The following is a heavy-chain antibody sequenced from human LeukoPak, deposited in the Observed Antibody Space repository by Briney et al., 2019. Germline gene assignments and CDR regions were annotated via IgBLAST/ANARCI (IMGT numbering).Heavy chain of an antibody. CDR1: GGSISSYY. V-gene: IGHV4-4*07. CDR2: IYTSGST. CDR3: ARGGGEVLTRAFDY. J-gene: IGHJ4*02. Sequence: SSETLSLTCTVSGGSISSYYWSWIRQPAGKGLEWIGRIYTSGSTNYNPSLKSRVTMSVDTSKNQFSLKLNSMTAADTAVYYCARGGGEVLTRAFDYWGQGTLVTVSS. D-gene: IGHD4-23*01.